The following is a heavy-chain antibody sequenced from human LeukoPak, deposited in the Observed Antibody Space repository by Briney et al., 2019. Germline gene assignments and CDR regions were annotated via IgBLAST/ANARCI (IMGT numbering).Heavy chain of an antibody. CDR3: ARDQWELPDY. D-gene: IGHD1-26*01. Sequence: GGSLRLSCAASGFTFSRYAMSWVRQAPGKGLEWVSAFSGSGGSTYYADSVKGRFTISRDNSKNTLYLQMNSLRAEDTAVYYCARDQWELPDYWGQGTLVTVSS. J-gene: IGHJ4*02. V-gene: IGHV3-23*01. CDR1: GFTFSRYA. CDR2: FSGSGGST.